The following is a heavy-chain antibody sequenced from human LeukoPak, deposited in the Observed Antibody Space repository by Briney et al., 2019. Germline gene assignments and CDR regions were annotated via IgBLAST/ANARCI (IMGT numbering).Heavy chain of an antibody. D-gene: IGHD4-17*01. CDR1: GGSISSYY. Sequence: SETLSLTCTASGGSISSYYGSWIRQPAGKGLEWIGRIYTSGSTNYNPSLKSRVTMSVDTSKNQFSLKLSSVTAADTAVYYCARGSVTVHGDPNAFDIWGQGTMATVSS. J-gene: IGHJ3*02. V-gene: IGHV4-4*07. CDR3: ARGSVTVHGDPNAFDI. CDR2: IYTSGST.